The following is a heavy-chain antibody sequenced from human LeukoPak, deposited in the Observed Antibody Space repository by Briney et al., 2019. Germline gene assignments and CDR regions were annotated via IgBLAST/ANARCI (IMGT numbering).Heavy chain of an antibody. CDR3: ARDALWSTFGMDV. Sequence: GSLRLSCAASGFTFSSYEMNWVRQAPGKGLEWVSYISSSGSTIYYADSVKGRFTISRDNAKNSLYLQMNSLRAEDTAVYYCARDALWSTFGMDVWGKGTTATVSS. D-gene: IGHD3-10*01. CDR2: ISSSGSTI. V-gene: IGHV3-48*03. J-gene: IGHJ6*04. CDR1: GFTFSSYE.